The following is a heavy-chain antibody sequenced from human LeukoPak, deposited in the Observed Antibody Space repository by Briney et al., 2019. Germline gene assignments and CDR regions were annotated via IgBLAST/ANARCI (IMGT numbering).Heavy chain of an antibody. CDR3: ARTTMVRGTYYMDV. CDR2: IYYSGYT. J-gene: IGHJ6*03. V-gene: IGHV4-59*01. Sequence: LETLSLTCTVSGGSFSSYFWSWIRQPPGKGLEWIGCIYYSGYTNYKSSLKSRVTISVDTSKNQFSLKLSSVTAADTAVYYCARTTMVRGTYYMDVWGKGTTVTVSS. CDR1: GGSFSSYF. D-gene: IGHD3-10*01.